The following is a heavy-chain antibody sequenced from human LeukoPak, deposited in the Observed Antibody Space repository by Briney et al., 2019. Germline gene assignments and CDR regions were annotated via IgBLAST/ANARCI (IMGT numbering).Heavy chain of an antibody. Sequence: GESLKISCKGSGSSFTSYWISWVRQMPGKGLEWMGRIDPSDSYTNYSPSFQGHVTISADKSISTAYLQWSSLKASDTAMFYCARHRGRDGSSYYFDYWGQGTLVSVFS. V-gene: IGHV5-10-1*01. CDR2: IDPSDSYT. CDR3: ARHRGRDGSSYYFDY. J-gene: IGHJ4*02. D-gene: IGHD6-6*01. CDR1: GSSFTSYW.